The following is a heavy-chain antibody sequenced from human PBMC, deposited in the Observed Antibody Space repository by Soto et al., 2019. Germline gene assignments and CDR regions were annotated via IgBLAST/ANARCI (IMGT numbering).Heavy chain of an antibody. CDR2: IYYRGST. CDR1: GGSISSYY. D-gene: IGHD3-10*01. V-gene: IGHV4-59*01. CDR3: ARSRGSGSYLSRVLWFDP. Sequence: SETLSLTCTVSGGSISSYYWSWIRQPPGKGLEWIGYIYYRGSTNYSRSLKSRVTISVDTSKNQFSLKLSSVTAADTAVYYCARSRGSGSYLSRVLWFDPWGQGTLVTVS. J-gene: IGHJ5*02.